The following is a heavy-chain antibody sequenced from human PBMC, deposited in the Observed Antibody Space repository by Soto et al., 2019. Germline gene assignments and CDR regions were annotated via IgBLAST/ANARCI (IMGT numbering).Heavy chain of an antibody. V-gene: IGHV6-1*01. CDR1: GDSVSSNSAA. CDR3: VRLARRGCDY. D-gene: IGHD6-6*01. Sequence: PSQTLSLTCAISGDSVSSNSAAWNWIKQSPSRGLEWLGGTYFRSKWFNDYAVSVKSRITINSDTFKHHSSLQLNSVTPQDSAVYDCVRLARRGCDYWGQGTLVTVSS. J-gene: IGHJ4*02. CDR2: TYFRSKWFN.